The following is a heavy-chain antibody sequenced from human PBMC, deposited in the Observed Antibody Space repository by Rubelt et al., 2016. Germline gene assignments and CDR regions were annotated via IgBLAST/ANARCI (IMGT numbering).Heavy chain of an antibody. V-gene: IGHV3-30*18. Sequence: GGGVVQPGGSLRLSCAASGFSFSSCGMHWVRQAPGKGLEWVAVISYDGGKSYYADSVKGRFTISRDNSKNTLYVQMNSLRAEDTAVYYCAKINYNTWYGDFDYWGQGTLVTGSS. J-gene: IGHJ4*02. CDR2: ISYDGGKS. CDR1: GFSFSSCG. CDR3: AKINYNTWYGDFDY. D-gene: IGHD3-10*01.